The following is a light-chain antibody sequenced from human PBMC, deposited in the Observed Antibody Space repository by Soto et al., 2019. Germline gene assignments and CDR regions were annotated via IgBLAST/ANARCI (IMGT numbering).Light chain of an antibody. CDR2: DAS. CDR3: QQRSNWPFLT. CDR1: QSVSSY. J-gene: IGKJ4*01. Sequence: EIVLTQSPATLSLSPGERATLSCRASQSVSSYLAWYQQKPGQAPRLLIYDASNRATGIPARFSGSGSGTEFTLPISSLEPEDFAVYYCQQRSNWPFLTFGGGTKVEIK. V-gene: IGKV3-11*01.